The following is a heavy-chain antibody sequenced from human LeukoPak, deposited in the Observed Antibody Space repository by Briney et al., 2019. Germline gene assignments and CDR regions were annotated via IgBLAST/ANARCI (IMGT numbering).Heavy chain of an antibody. Sequence: GGSLRLSCAASGFTFSNAWMSWVRQAPGKGLEWVSIIYSDDTTYYADSVKGRFTISIDNSKNTLYLQMYSLRAEDTAVYYCARDRAPPTSWYFDLWGRGTLVTVSS. J-gene: IGHJ2*01. D-gene: IGHD3-10*01. V-gene: IGHV3-53*01. CDR2: IYSDDTT. CDR1: GFTFSNAW. CDR3: ARDRAPPTSWYFDL.